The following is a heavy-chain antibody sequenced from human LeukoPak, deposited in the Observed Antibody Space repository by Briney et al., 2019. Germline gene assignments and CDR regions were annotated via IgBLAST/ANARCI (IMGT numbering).Heavy chain of an antibody. CDR2: IYHSGST. J-gene: IGHJ4*02. CDR1: GYSISSGYY. Sequence: PSETLSLTCTVSGYSISSGYYWGWIRQPPGKGLEWIGSIYHSGSTYYNPSLKSRVTISVDTSKNQFSLKLGSVTAADTAVYYCARYFFEFRVRTIDYWGQGTLVTVSS. V-gene: IGHV4-38-2*02. D-gene: IGHD2/OR15-2a*01. CDR3: ARYFFEFRVRTIDY.